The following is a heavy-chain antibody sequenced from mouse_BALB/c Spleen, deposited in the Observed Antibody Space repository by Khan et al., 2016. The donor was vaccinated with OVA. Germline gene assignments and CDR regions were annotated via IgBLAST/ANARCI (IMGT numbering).Heavy chain of an antibody. CDR1: GFNIKDYY. J-gene: IGHJ2*01. Sequence: VQLQQSGTELVRPGASVRLSCTASGFNIKDYYIHWVKQRPDQGLEWIGWIDPENGNTVYDPKFQGKASITADTSSDTAYLQPSSLTSEDTAVYDGPRSMLLYRDDWGQGTKLTVAS. CDR2: IDPENGNT. CDR3: PRSMLLYRDD. V-gene: IGHV14-1*02.